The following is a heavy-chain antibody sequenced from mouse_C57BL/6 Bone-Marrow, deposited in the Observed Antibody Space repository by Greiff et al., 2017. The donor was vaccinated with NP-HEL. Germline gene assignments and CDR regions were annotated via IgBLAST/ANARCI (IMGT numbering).Heavy chain of an antibody. Sequence: EVQLQQSGPELVKPGASVKISCKASGYSFTDYNMNWVKQSNGKSLEWIGVINPNYGTTSYNQKFKGKATMTVDQSSSTAYMQLNNLTSEDSAVYYCARSRYYGSREFDVWGTGTTVTVSS. D-gene: IGHD1-1*01. CDR2: INPNYGTT. V-gene: IGHV1-39*01. J-gene: IGHJ1*03. CDR3: ARSRYYGSREFDV. CDR1: GYSFTDYN.